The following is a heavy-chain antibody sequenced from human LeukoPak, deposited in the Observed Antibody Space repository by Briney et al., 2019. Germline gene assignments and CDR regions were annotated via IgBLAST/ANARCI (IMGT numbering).Heavy chain of an antibody. D-gene: IGHD4-17*01. CDR1: GFTPSRYG. CDR3: AKGGDGDYYLDD. CDR2: ILFDGSNK. V-gene: IGHV3-33*05. J-gene: IGHJ4*02. Sequence: PGGSLRPSCAPSGFTPSRYGMHWVRQAPGNGLGWVAVILFDGSNKYHADSVKGRFTISRDNSKNTLYLQMNSLRAEDTAVYYCAKGGDGDYYLDDWGQGTLVTVSS.